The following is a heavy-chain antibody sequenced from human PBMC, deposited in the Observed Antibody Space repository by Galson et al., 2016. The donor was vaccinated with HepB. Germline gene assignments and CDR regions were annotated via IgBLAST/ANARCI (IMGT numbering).Heavy chain of an antibody. CDR2: MSNDGSNA. CDR1: GFTLSSFG. D-gene: IGHD2/OR15-2a*01. V-gene: IGHV3-30*18. J-gene: IGHJ4*02. CDR3: AKDEYTTGFYLFDS. Sequence: SLILSCAASGFTLSSFGMHWVRQAPGKGLEWVAVMSNDGSNAYYADSVKGRFTISRDSSETTVFLQMNRLRSEDSGVYYCAKDEYTTGFYLFDSWGLGTLVTVSS.